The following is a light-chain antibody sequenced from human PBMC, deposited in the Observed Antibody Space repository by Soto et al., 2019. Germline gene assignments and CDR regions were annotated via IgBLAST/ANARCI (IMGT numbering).Light chain of an antibody. J-gene: IGKJ1*01. CDR3: QQYNNWTGT. Sequence: ERVMTQAAAALSVYPGERATLSCRASQSVSSNLAWYQQKPGQAPRLLIYGASTRATGIPARFSGSGSGTEFTLTISSLQSEDFAVYYCQQYNNWTGTFGQGTKVDIK. CDR1: QSVSSN. V-gene: IGKV3-15*01. CDR2: GAS.